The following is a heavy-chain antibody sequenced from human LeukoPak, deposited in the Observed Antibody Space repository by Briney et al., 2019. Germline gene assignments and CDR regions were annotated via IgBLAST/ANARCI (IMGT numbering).Heavy chain of an antibody. D-gene: IGHD5-24*01. Sequence: PGGSLRLSCVASGFTFSSYVMHWVRQAPGKGLEWVALIWYDGSDTYYADSVKGRFTISRDNSKNTLYLQMNSLRAEDTAVYYCAKQMATIPFDHWGQGTLVTVSS. V-gene: IGHV3-33*06. J-gene: IGHJ4*02. CDR1: GFTFSSYV. CDR2: IWYDGSDT. CDR3: AKQMATIPFDH.